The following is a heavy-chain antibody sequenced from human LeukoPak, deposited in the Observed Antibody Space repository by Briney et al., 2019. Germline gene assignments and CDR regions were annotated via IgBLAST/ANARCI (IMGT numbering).Heavy chain of an antibody. V-gene: IGHV4-4*07. D-gene: IGHD6-19*01. J-gene: IGHJ5*02. CDR3: ARDVRYASGWSTPES. CDR1: GGSIINHY. CDR2: IYSSGSA. Sequence: PSETLSLTCTVPGGSIINHYRSWIRQPAGKGLEWIGRIYSSGSANYSPSLKSRVSMSIDTSNNHFSLNLTSVTAADTALYFCARDVRYASGWSTPESWGQGTLVTVSS.